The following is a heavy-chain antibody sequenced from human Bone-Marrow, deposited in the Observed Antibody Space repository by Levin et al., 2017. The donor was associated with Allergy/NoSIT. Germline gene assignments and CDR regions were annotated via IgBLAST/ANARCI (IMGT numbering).Heavy chain of an antibody. J-gene: IGHJ5*02. CDR2: IYYSGST. CDR1: GGSISSGDYY. V-gene: IGHV4-30-4*01. CDR3: ARDNKNFTMVRGVTNWFDP. D-gene: IGHD3-10*01. Sequence: PSETLSLTCTVSGGSISSGDYYWSWIRQPPGKGLEWIGYIYYSGSTYYNPSLKSRVTISVDTSKNQFSLKLSSVTAADTAVYYCARDNKNFTMVRGVTNWFDPWGQGTLVTVSS.